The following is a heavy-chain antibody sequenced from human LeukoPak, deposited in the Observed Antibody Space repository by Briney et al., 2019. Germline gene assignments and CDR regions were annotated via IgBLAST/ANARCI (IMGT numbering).Heavy chain of an antibody. CDR1: GFTFSSYA. V-gene: IGHV3-23*01. CDR3: AKDRRYDILTGYFWFDP. CDR2: ISGSGGST. D-gene: IGHD3-9*01. J-gene: IGHJ5*02. Sequence: GGSLRLSCAASGFTFSSYAMSWVRQAPGKGLEWVSAISGSGGSTYYADSVKGRFTISRDNSKNTLYLQMISLRAEDTAVYYCAKDRRYDILTGYFWFDPWGQGTLVTVSS.